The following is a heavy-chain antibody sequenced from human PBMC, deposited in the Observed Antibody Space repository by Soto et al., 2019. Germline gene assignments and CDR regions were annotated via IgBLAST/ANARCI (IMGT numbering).Heavy chain of an antibody. CDR1: GFTFSSYA. V-gene: IGHV3-23*01. CDR3: AKAEGYSSSWSLVGY. Sequence: EGSLRLSCAASGFTFSSYAMSWVRQAPGKGLEWVSAISGSGGSTYYADSVKGRFTISRDNSKNTLYLQMNSLRAEDTAVYYCAKAEGYSSSWSLVGYWGQGTLVTVSS. CDR2: ISGSGGST. D-gene: IGHD6-13*01. J-gene: IGHJ4*02.